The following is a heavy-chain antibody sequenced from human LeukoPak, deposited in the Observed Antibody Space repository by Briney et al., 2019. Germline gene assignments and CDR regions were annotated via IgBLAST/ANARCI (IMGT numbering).Heavy chain of an antibody. D-gene: IGHD6-19*01. V-gene: IGHV1-8*03. CDR3: ARGPVYSSGWYRVLYFDY. J-gene: IGHJ4*02. CDR2: MNPNSGNT. CDR1: GYTFTGYY. Sequence: ASVKVSCKASGYTFTGYYMHWVRQATGQGLEWMGWMNPNSGNTGYAQKFQGRVTITRNTSISTAYMELSSLRSEDTAVYYCARGPVYSSGWYRVLYFDYWGQGTLVTVSS.